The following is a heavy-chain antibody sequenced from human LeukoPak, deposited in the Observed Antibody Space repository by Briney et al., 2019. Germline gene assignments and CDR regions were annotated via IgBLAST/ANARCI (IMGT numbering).Heavy chain of an antibody. CDR3: ARGGLTLAAAGTALYYFDY. CDR1: GGSFSGYY. D-gene: IGHD6-13*01. Sequence: SETLSLTCAVYGGSFSGYYWSWIRQPPGKGLEWIGEINHSGSTNYNPSLKSRVTISVDTSKNQFSLKLSSVTAADTAVYYCARGGLTLAAAGTALYYFDYWGQGTLVTVSS. V-gene: IGHV4-34*01. J-gene: IGHJ4*02. CDR2: INHSGST.